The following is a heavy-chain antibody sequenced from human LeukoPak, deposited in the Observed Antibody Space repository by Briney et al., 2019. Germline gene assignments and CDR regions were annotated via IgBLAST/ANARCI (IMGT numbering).Heavy chain of an antibody. V-gene: IGHV3-23*01. J-gene: IGHJ3*02. D-gene: IGHD3-3*01. Sequence: GGSLRLSCAASGLTFINFGMTWVRQAPGKGLEWVSAISGSAVITFYADSVKGRFTISRDNSKNTLYLQMDSLRAEDTALYYCAKSRLSGINDAFDIWGQGTMVTVSS. CDR3: AKSRLSGINDAFDI. CDR2: ISGSAVIT. CDR1: GLTFINFG.